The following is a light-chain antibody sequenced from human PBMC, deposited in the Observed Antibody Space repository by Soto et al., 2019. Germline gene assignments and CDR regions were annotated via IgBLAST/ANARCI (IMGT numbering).Light chain of an antibody. CDR1: QSISRW. CDR3: QQYNTYWT. CDR2: GAS. Sequence: DIQMTQSPSTLSASVGDRVTITCRASQSISRWSAWYQQKPGKAPKLLIYGASSLESGVPSRFSGSGSGTEFTLTISSLQPDDFATYYCQQYNTYWTFGQGTKVDIK. J-gene: IGKJ1*01. V-gene: IGKV1-5*01.